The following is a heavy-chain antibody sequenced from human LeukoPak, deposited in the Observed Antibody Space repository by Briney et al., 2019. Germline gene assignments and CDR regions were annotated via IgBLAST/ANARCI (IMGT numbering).Heavy chain of an antibody. J-gene: IGHJ5*02. Sequence: SETLSLTCAVYGGSFSGYYWSWIRQPPGKGLEWIGEINHSGSTNYNPSLKSRVTISVDTSKNQFSLKLSSVTAADTAVYYCARGTAMVSAWGQGTLVTVSS. D-gene: IGHD5-18*01. V-gene: IGHV4-34*01. CDR2: INHSGST. CDR3: ARGTAMVSA. CDR1: GGSFSGYY.